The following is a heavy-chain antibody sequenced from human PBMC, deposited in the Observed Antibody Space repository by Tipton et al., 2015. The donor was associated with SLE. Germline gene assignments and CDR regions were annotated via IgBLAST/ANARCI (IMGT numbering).Heavy chain of an antibody. CDR3: ARRQSSSWSHFDY. CDR2: IYYYTGNT. CDR1: GDSVDSNNVY. D-gene: IGHD2-2*01. V-gene: IGHV4-39*07. J-gene: IGHJ4*02. Sequence: TLSLTCPVSGDSVDSNNVYWTWVRQPPGKGLEWIAAIYYYTGNTFYTPSLKSRISISIDTSKNQFSLILNSVTAADTAVYYCARRQSSSWSHFDYWGQGILVTVSS.